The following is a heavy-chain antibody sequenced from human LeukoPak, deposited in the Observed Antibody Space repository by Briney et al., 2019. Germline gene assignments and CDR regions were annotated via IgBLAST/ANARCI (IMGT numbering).Heavy chain of an antibody. CDR2: ISGYNGNT. CDR3: ARDGQGFTFGSYFDY. J-gene: IGHJ4*02. V-gene: IGHV1-18*01. CDR1: GYTFSSYG. D-gene: IGHD5-18*01. Sequence: ASVKVSCKTSGYTFSSYGISWVRQAPGQGLEWMGWISGYNGNTNYAKKFQGSLTVTTDTSTSTAYMELRGLTSDDTAVYYCARDGQGFTFGSYFDYWGQGTLVTVSS.